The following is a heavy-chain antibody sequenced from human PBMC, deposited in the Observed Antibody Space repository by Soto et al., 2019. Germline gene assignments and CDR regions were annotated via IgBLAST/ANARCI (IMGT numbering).Heavy chain of an antibody. CDR1: GYTFTSYG. V-gene: IGHV1-18*01. D-gene: IGHD2-2*01. CDR2: ISAYNGNT. Sequence: ASVKVSCKASGYTFTSYGISWVRQAPGQGLEWMGWISAYNGNTNYAQKLQGRVTMTTDTSTSTAYLELRSLRSDDTAVYYCARVAWGYCSSTSCYAHYFDYWGQGTLVTVSS. CDR3: ARVAWGYCSSTSCYAHYFDY. J-gene: IGHJ4*02.